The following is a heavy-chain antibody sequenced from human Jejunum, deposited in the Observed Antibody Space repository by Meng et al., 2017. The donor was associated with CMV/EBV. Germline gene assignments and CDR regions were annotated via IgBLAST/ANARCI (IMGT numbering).Heavy chain of an antibody. V-gene: IGHV2-5*02. Sequence: FSLSASGVAVGWIRQPPGKALEWLALVYGDNDKRYSPSLNTRLTITKDTSKNQVVLTMTNMDPVDSATYYCAYSFASAETCYSFHHWGQGTLVTVSS. J-gene: IGHJ1*01. CDR3: AYSFASAETCYSFHH. CDR1: FSLSASGVA. CDR2: VYGDNDK. D-gene: IGHD2-15*01.